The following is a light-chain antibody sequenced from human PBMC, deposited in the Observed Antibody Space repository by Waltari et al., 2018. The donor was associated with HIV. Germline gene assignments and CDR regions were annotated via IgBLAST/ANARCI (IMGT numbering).Light chain of an antibody. V-gene: IGLV3-9*01. CDR3: QVWDTSVV. CDR2: GDS. Sequence: SYELCQALSLSVALGQTAKMTCGGRNIGSKSVNWYQQRPGLAPVLVIYGDSHRPSGIPERFSGSTSGNTATLTISGAQGADEGDYYCQVWDTSVVFGGGTKLTV. J-gene: IGLJ3*02. CDR1: NIGSKS.